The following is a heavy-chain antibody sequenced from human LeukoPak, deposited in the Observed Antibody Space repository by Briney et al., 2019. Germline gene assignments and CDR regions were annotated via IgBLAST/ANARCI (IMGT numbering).Heavy chain of an antibody. J-gene: IGHJ3*02. V-gene: IGHV3-48*01. CDR3: ARGRDHAFDI. CDR1: GLAFSSSA. Sequence: GGSLRLSCAASGLAFSSSAMNWVRQTPGKGLEWLSYSSASSSDVYYAYSAKGRFTISRDNAKSSLYLQMNRLTAEDTAIYFCARGRDHAFDIWGQGTRVTVSS. CDR2: SSASSSDV.